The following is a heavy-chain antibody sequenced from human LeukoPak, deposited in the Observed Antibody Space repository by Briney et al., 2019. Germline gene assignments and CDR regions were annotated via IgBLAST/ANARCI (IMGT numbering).Heavy chain of an antibody. CDR3: ARVPGYCSGGSCYNPNWFDP. Sequence: GGSLRLSCAASGFTFSSYWMSWVRQAPGKGLEWVASIKQDGSEKYYVDSVKGRFTISRDDAKNSLYLQMNSLRAEDTAVYYCARVPGYCSGGSCYNPNWFDPWGQGTLVTVSS. V-gene: IGHV3-7*03. CDR1: GFTFSSYW. J-gene: IGHJ5*02. D-gene: IGHD2-15*01. CDR2: IKQDGSEK.